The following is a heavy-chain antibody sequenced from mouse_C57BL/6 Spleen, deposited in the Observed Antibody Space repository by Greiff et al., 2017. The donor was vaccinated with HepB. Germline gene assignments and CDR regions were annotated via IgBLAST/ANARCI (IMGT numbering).Heavy chain of an antibody. D-gene: IGHD1-1*02. V-gene: IGHV5-17*01. CDR3: ARHYHYAMDY. CDR1: GFTFSDYG. CDR2: ISSGSSTI. Sequence: EVQVVESGGGLVKPGGSLKLSCAASGFTFSDYGMHWVRQAPEKGLEWVAYISSGSSTIYYADTVKGRFTISRDNAKNTLFLQMTSLRSEDTAMYYYARHYHYAMDYWGQGTSVTVSS. J-gene: IGHJ4*01.